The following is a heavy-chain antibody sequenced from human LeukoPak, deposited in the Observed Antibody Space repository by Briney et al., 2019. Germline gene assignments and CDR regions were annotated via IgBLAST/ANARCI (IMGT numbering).Heavy chain of an antibody. CDR1: GFAFSSYS. D-gene: IGHD3-22*01. V-gene: IGHV3-21*01. J-gene: IGHJ4*02. Sequence: GGSLRLSCAASGFAFSSYSMNWVRQAPGKGLEWVSSISSSSSYIYYADSVKGRFTISRDNAKNSLYLQMNSLRAEDTAVYYCARGAPGDSSGYYYNGYWGQGTLVTVPS. CDR2: ISSSSSYI. CDR3: ARGAPGDSSGYYYNGY.